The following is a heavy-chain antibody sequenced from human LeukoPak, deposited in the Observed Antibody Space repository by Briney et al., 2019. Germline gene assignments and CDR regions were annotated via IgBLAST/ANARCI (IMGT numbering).Heavy chain of an antibody. D-gene: IGHD6-13*01. CDR2: IYYSGSN. Sequence: SETLSLTCTVSGASFSSSTYYWGSIRQPPGKGLEWIGSIYYSGSNYYNPSLKSRVTMSVDTSKNQFSLKLRSVTAADTAVYYCARHAGGISATGTRPFDYWGQGTLVTVSS. J-gene: IGHJ4*02. V-gene: IGHV4-39*01. CDR3: ARHAGGISATGTRPFDY. CDR1: GASFSSSTYY.